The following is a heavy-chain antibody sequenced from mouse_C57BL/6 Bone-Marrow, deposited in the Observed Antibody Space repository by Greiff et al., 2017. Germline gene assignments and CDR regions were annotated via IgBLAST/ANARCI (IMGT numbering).Heavy chain of an antibody. CDR2: IYPGDGDT. CDR3: ARYWFAY. J-gene: IGHJ3*01. V-gene: IGHV1-82*01. CDR1: GYAFSSSW. Sequence: QVQLQQSGPELVKPGASVKISCKASGYAFSSSWMNWVKQRPGKGLEWIGRIYPGDGDTNYNGKFKGKATLTADKSSSTAYMQLSSLTSEDAAVYFCARYWFAYWGQGTLVTVAA.